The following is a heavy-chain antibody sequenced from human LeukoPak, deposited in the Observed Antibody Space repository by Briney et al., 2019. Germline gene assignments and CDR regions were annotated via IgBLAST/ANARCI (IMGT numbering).Heavy chain of an antibody. V-gene: IGHV1-2*06. CDR3: ARGAYCSGGSFLQPKRYDY. J-gene: IGHJ4*02. CDR1: GYTFSGYY. CDR2: INHKSGGK. D-gene: IGHD2-15*01. Sequence: GGSVKVSCKASGYTFSGYYMHWVRQAPGQGLEWMGRINHKSGGKNYAEKLKGRVTMTRDTSISTAYIELSRLRSHATAVYYCARGAYCSGGSFLQPKRYDYWGQGTLVTVSS.